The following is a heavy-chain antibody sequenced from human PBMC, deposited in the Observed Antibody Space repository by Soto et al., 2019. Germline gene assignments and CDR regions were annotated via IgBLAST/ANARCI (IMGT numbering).Heavy chain of an antibody. J-gene: IGHJ4*02. Sequence: SETLSLTCAVYGGSFSGYYWSWIRQPPGKGLEWIGEINHSGSTNYNPSLKSRVTISVDTSKNQFSLKLSSVTAADTAVYYCASSIKYYDYIWGSYRPAPYYFDYWGQGTLVTVSS. CDR3: ASSIKYYDYIWGSYRPAPYYFDY. CDR2: INHSGST. CDR1: GGSFSGYY. V-gene: IGHV4-34*01. D-gene: IGHD3-16*02.